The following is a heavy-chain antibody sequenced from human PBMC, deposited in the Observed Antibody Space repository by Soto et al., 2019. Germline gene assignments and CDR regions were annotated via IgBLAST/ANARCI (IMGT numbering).Heavy chain of an antibody. CDR1: GGSISSGDYY. V-gene: IGHV4-30-4*01. CDR2: IYYSGST. D-gene: IGHD2-2*01. J-gene: IGHJ5*02. Sequence: PSETLSLTCTVSGGSISSGDYYWSWIRQPPGKGLERIGYIYYSGSTYYNPSLKSRVTISVDTSKNQFSLKLSSVTAADTAVYYCARVSLGYCSSTSCYVNWFDPWGQGTLVPSPQ. CDR3: ARVSLGYCSSTSCYVNWFDP.